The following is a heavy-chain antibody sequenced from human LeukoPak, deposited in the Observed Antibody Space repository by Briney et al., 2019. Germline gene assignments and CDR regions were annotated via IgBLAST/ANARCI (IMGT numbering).Heavy chain of an antibody. V-gene: IGHV1-2*02. D-gene: IGHD2-2*01. CDR3: AREDCSSTSCYFPFLGWFDP. CDR2: INPNSGGT. Sequence: GASVKVSCKASGYTFTCYYMHWVRQAPGQGLEWMGWINPNSGGTNYAQKFQGRVTMTRDTSISTAYMELSRLRSDDTAVYYCAREDCSSTSCYFPFLGWFDPWGQGTLVTVSS. J-gene: IGHJ5*02. CDR1: GYTFTCYY.